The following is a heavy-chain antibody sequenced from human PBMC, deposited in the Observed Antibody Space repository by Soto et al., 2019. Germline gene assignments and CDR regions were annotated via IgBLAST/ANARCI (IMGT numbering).Heavy chain of an antibody. J-gene: IGHJ5*02. CDR3: ASFSFNVVVPAASGWFDP. Sequence: GASVKVSCKASGGTFSSYAISWVRQAPGQGLEWMGGIIPIFGTANYAQKFQGRVTITADESTSTAYMELSSLRSEDTAVYYCASFSFNVVVPAASGWFDPWGQGTLVTVSS. CDR1: GGTFSSYA. D-gene: IGHD2-2*01. CDR2: IIPIFGTA. V-gene: IGHV1-69*13.